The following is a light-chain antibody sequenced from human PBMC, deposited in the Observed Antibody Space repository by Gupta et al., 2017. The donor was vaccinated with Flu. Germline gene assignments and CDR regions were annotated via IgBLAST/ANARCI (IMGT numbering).Light chain of an antibody. CDR1: QDISNY. CDR2: DAS. Sequence: DIQMTQSPSSLSASVGDRVTITCQASQDISNYLNWYQQKPGKAPKLLIYDASKFETGVPSRFRGRGSGTDFTFTISSPQPEDIANYYCQQEYNLPIAFGGGTKVEIK. CDR3: QQEYNLPIA. J-gene: IGKJ4*01. V-gene: IGKV1-33*01.